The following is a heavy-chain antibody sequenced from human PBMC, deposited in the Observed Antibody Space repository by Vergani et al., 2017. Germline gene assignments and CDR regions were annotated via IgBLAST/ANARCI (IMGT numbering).Heavy chain of an antibody. D-gene: IGHD6-19*01. J-gene: IGHJ6*02. CDR1: GYSFTSYW. CDR3: ARRAGPDGYYYYGMDV. CDR2: IDPSDSYT. Sequence: EVQLVQSGAEVKKPGESLRISCKGSGYSFTSYWISWVRQMPGKGLEWMGRIDPSDSYTNYSPSFQGHVTISADKTISTAYLQWSSLKASDTAMYYCARRAGPDGYYYYGMDVGGQGTTVTVSS. V-gene: IGHV5-10-1*01.